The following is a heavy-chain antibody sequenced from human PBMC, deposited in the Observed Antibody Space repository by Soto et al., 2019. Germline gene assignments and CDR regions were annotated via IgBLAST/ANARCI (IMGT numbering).Heavy chain of an antibody. CDR1: GFTFSSYS. Sequence: PGGSLRLSWAASGFTFSSYSMNWVRQAPGKGLEWVSYISSSSTIYYADSVKGRFTISRDNAKNSLYLQMNSLRDEDTAVYYCARDWGIAVAEGPDYWGQGTLVTVSS. J-gene: IGHJ4*02. CDR3: ARDWGIAVAEGPDY. D-gene: IGHD6-19*01. V-gene: IGHV3-48*02. CDR2: ISSSSTI.